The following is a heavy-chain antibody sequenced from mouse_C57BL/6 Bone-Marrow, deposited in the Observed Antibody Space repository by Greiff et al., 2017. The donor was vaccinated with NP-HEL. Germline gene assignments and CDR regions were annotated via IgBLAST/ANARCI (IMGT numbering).Heavy chain of an antibody. V-gene: IGHV1-85*01. Sequence: VQLQQSGPELVKPGASVKLSCKASGYTFTSYDINWVKQRPGQGLEWIGWIYPRDGSTKYNEKFKGKATLTVDTSSSTAYMELHSLTSEDSAVYFCARGDGDYGVWFAYWGQGTLVTVSA. CDR3: ARGDGDYGVWFAY. J-gene: IGHJ3*01. CDR1: GYTFTSYD. CDR2: IYPRDGST. D-gene: IGHD2-13*01.